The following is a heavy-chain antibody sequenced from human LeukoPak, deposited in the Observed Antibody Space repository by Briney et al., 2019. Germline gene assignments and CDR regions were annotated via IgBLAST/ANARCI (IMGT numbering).Heavy chain of an antibody. CDR3: ARGPRITLVRGEQWYYYMDV. V-gene: IGHV1-46*01. Sequence: ASVTVSCKATGYTFTSSHINWVRQAPAQGLEGMGLSNPSCGSTNYAQTCQDRLTMTRDTSTSTVYMELSSLRSEDTAVYYCARGPRITLVRGEQWYYYMDVWGKGTTVTISS. D-gene: IGHD3-10*01. CDR2: SNPSCGST. J-gene: IGHJ6*03. CDR1: GYTFTSSH.